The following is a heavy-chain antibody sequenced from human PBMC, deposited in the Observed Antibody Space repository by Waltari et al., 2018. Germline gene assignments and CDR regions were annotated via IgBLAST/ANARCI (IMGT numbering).Heavy chain of an antibody. D-gene: IGHD1-26*01. J-gene: IGHJ4*02. V-gene: IGHV4-38-2*01. CDR1: GYSIISGYY. CDR3: ARQGGGSLRGYFDY. CDR2: IYHSGST. Sequence: QVQLQESGPGLVKPSETLSLTCAVSGYSIISGYYCGWIRQPPGKGLEWIWSIYHSGSTSYNPSLRGRLPISVDTSKNQFSLKLGSVTAADTAVYYCARQGGGSLRGYFDYWGQGTLVTVSS.